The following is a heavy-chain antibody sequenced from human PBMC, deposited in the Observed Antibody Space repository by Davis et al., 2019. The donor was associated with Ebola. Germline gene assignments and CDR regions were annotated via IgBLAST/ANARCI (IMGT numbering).Heavy chain of an antibody. CDR1: GFTFSSYA. Sequence: GESLKISCAASGFTFSSYAMSWVRQAPGKGLEWVSAISGSGGSTYYADSVKGRFTISRDNSKNTLYLQTNSLRAEDTAVYYCAKSGLRFLEWLFPSWGQGTLVTVSS. V-gene: IGHV3-23*01. J-gene: IGHJ4*02. CDR2: ISGSGGST. CDR3: AKSGLRFLEWLFPS. D-gene: IGHD3-3*01.